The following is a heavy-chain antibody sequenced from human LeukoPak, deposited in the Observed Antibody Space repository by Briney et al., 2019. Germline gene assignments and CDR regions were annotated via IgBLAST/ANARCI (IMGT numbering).Heavy chain of an antibody. Sequence: PGGSLRLFCAAWGHTYSSYAMSWVSQAPGKGLEGGTVISGSGENTLYVDFVKRRYTICGHNSKHTLYRQMTNLRVEDTAVYFCAQARFVSSGRDDYWGQGTLVTVSS. D-gene: IGHD6-19*01. CDR3: AQARFVSSGRDDY. CDR1: GHTYSSYA. V-gene: IGHV3-23*01. J-gene: IGHJ4*02. CDR2: ISGSGENT.